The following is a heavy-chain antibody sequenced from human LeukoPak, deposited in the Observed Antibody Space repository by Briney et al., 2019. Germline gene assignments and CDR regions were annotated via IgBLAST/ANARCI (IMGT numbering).Heavy chain of an antibody. V-gene: IGHV3-23*01. CDR3: AKFPSYSSGWSDY. Sequence: KAGGSLRLSCAASGFTFSSYAMSWVRQAPGKGLEWVSAISGSGGSTYYADSVKGRFTISRDNSKNTLYLQMNSLRAEDTAVYYCAKFPSYSSGWSDYWGQGTLVTVSS. J-gene: IGHJ4*02. CDR2: ISGSGGST. D-gene: IGHD6-19*01. CDR1: GFTFSSYA.